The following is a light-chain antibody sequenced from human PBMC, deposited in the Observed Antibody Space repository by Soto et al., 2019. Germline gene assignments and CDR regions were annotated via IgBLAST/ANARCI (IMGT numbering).Light chain of an antibody. Sequence: DIQMTQSPSSLSASVGDRVTITCQASQDINNYLNWYQQKSGKAPKLLIYDASNLQTWVPSRFSGSVSGTDFTFTIDSLQPEDIATDHCQQYNGYMVTFGPGTKVDIK. J-gene: IGKJ3*01. CDR1: QDINNY. V-gene: IGKV1-33*01. CDR3: QQYNGYMVT. CDR2: DAS.